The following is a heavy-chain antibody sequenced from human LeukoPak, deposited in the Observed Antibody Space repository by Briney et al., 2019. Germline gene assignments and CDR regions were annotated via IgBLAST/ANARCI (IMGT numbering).Heavy chain of an antibody. V-gene: IGHV1-18*01. D-gene: IGHD5-12*01. CDR2: ISAYNGNT. CDR3: ARAGGYDPSTLVDY. Sequence: ASVKVSCKASGYTFTSYGISWVRQAPGQGLEWIGWISAYNGNTNYAQKLQGRVTMTTDTSTSTAYMELRSLRSDDTAVYYCARAGGYDPSTLVDYWGQGTLVTVSS. CDR1: GYTFTSYG. J-gene: IGHJ4*02.